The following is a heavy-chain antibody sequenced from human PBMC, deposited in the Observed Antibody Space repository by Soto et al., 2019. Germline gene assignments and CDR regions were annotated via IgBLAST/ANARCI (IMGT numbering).Heavy chain of an antibody. V-gene: IGHV1-69*13. CDR3: ATMVAMANYYYYYYGMNV. CDR1: GGTFSSYA. Sequence: SVKVSCKASGGTFSSYAISWVRQAPGQGLEWMGGIIPIFGTANYAQKFQGRVTITADESTSTAYMELSSLRSEDTAVYYCATMVAMANYYYYYYGMNVWGQGTTVTVSS. CDR2: IIPIFGTA. J-gene: IGHJ6*02. D-gene: IGHD2-8*01.